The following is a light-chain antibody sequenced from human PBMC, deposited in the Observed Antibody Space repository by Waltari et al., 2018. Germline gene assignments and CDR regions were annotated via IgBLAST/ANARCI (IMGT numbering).Light chain of an antibody. V-gene: IGLV6-57*03. Sequence: FVLTQPPSVSESPGKTVTIPCTRSSGSIASTYVQWYQQRPGGAPTLVIYEDTQSPPGARGRSPPTVFCVVTKSHAGVPGRFPASIDVASNSASLTITGLKTEAEADYYCQSLDSTSPVIFGGGTRVTVL. J-gene: IGLJ2*01. CDR3: QSLDSTSPVI. CDR2: EDT. CDR1: SGSIASTY.